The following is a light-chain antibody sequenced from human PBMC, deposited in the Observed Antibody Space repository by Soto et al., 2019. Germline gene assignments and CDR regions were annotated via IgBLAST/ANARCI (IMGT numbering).Light chain of an antibody. CDR2: EVS. J-gene: IGLJ1*01. CDR1: SSDVGGYRH. CDR3: NSQRISGARV. Sequence: LTQPASVSGSPGQSITISCTGTSSDVGGYRHVSWYQHHPGKAPKLMIYEVSNRPSGVSNRFSGSKSGYTASLTISGLQAEDEADYYCNSQRISGARVFGTGTKVTVL. V-gene: IGLV2-14*01.